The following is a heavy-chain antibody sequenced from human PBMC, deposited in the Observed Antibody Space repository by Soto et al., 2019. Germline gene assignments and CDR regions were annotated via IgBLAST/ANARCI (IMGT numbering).Heavy chain of an antibody. CDR3: ARDGATYSGYWYNNYGMDV. Sequence: ASVKVSCKASGYTFTTYAMHWVRQAPGQRLEWMGWINAGNGNTKYSQNFVGRVTLTRDTSATTAYMEVASLRAEDTAVYYCARDGATYSGYWYNNYGMDVWGQGTTVTVSS. CDR2: INAGNGNT. D-gene: IGHD5-12*01. V-gene: IGHV1-3*01. CDR1: GYTFTTYA. J-gene: IGHJ6*02.